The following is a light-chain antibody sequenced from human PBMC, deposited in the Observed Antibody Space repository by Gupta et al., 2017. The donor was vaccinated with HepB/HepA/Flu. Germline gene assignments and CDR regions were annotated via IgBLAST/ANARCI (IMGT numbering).Light chain of an antibody. V-gene: IGLV2-14*03. CDR2: DVT. CDR3: SSYTTSSTLWV. Sequence: QSALTQPASVPGSPGQSITIACTGTGGDFSGFEYISWYQQHPGKAPKLLISDVTNRPSGVSDRFSGSKSGNTASLTISGLQPEDEADYYCSSYTTSSTLWVFGGGTSLTVL. J-gene: IGLJ3*02. CDR1: GGDFSGFEY.